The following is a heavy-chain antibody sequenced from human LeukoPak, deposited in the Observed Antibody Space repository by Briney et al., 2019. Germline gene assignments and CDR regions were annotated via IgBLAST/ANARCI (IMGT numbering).Heavy chain of an antibody. CDR3: ARDQGVAGTGEVDY. V-gene: IGHV3-33*01. D-gene: IGHD6-19*01. J-gene: IGHJ4*02. Sequence: GGSLRLSCAASGFTFSSYGKHWVRQAPGKGLEWVAVIWYDGSNKYYAGSVKGRFTISRDNSKNTLYLQMNSLRAEDTAVYYCARDQGVAGTGEVDYWGQGTLVTVSS. CDR1: GFTFSSYG. CDR2: IWYDGSNK.